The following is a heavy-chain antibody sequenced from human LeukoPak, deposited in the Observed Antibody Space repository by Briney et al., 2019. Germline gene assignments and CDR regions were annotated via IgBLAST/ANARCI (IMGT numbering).Heavy chain of an antibody. D-gene: IGHD6-13*01. Sequence: GGSLRLSCAASGFTFSSYAMSWVRQAPGKGLEWVSVISGNGGSTYYADSVKGRFIISRDNSKNTLDLQMNSLRAEDTSVYYCAKDSRIAAAGTPSDWFDPWGQGTLVTVSS. V-gene: IGHV3-23*01. CDR1: GFTFSSYA. J-gene: IGHJ5*02. CDR2: ISGNGGST. CDR3: AKDSRIAAAGTPSDWFDP.